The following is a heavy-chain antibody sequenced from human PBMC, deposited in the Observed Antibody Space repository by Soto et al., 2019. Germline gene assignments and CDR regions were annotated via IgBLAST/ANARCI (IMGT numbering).Heavy chain of an antibody. Sequence: QVQLVESGGGVVQPGRSLRLSCAASGFTFSSYGMHWVRQAPGKGLEWVAVIWYDGSNKYYADSVKGRFTLSRDNSKNTLYLKMNSLRAEDTAVYSCAREVVAATFDYWGQGTLVTVSS. J-gene: IGHJ4*02. CDR3: AREVVAATFDY. D-gene: IGHD2-15*01. CDR2: IWYDGSNK. V-gene: IGHV3-33*01. CDR1: GFTFSSYG.